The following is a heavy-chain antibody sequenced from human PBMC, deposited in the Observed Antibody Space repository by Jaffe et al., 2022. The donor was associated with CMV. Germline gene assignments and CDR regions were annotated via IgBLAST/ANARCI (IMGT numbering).Heavy chain of an antibody. V-gene: IGHV3-33*01. Sequence: QVQLVESGGGVVQPGRSLRLSCAASGFTFSDYGIHWVRQAPGKGLEWVAVIWYDASNKIYADSVKGRFTISKDNSKNTLYLQMNSLRVEDTAVYYCARDGRPNWGQIGDSWGQGTLVTVSS. D-gene: IGHD7-27*01. CDR1: GFTFSDYG. J-gene: IGHJ4*02. CDR2: IWYDASNK. CDR3: ARDGRPNWGQIGDS.